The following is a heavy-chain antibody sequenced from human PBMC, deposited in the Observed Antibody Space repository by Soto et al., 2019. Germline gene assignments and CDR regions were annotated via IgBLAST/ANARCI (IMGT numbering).Heavy chain of an antibody. D-gene: IGHD5-18*01. J-gene: IGHJ4*02. CDR2: IRTQSYQQTP. CDR3: TGAQSPDTAIFSLY. V-gene: IGHV3-49*04. CDR1: GFPFDDFA. Sequence: EVQLVEFGADLVQPGRSLRLSCTGSGFPFDDFAISWDRQAAGKGQEWIGLIRTQSYQQTPEYAAPVKGRFTISRDASNGIAYLQMTSLIIEDSGVHYCTGAQSPDTAIFSLYWGQGAPVTVAS.